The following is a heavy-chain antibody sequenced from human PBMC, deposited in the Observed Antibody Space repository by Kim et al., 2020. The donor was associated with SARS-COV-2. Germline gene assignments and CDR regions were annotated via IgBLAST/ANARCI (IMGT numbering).Heavy chain of an antibody. J-gene: IGHJ6*02. V-gene: IGHV3-23*01. CDR3: AKDVSRIKIFGEVTRGCMDV. CDR1: GFTFSSYA. D-gene: IGHD3-3*01. Sequence: GGSLRLSCAASGFTFSSYAMSWVRQAPGKGLEWVSAISGSGGSTYYADSVKGRFTISRDNSKNTLYLQMNSLRAEDTAVYYCAKDVSRIKIFGEVTRGCMDVWGQGTTVTVSS. CDR2: ISGSGGST.